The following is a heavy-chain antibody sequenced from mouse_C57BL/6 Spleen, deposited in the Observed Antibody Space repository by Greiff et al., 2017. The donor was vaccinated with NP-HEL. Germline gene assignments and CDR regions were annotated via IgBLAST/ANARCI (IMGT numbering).Heavy chain of an antibody. CDR3: ARNLYYGSPWFAY. D-gene: IGHD1-1*01. CDR1: GYTFTSYW. V-gene: IGHV1-69*01. CDR2: IDPSDSYT. Sequence: VQLQQPGAELVMPGASVKLSCKASGYTFTSYWMHWVKQRPGKGLEWIGEIDPSDSYTNYNQKFKGKSTLTVDKSSSTAYMQLSSLTSEDSAVYYCARNLYYGSPWFAYWGQGTLVTVSA. J-gene: IGHJ3*01.